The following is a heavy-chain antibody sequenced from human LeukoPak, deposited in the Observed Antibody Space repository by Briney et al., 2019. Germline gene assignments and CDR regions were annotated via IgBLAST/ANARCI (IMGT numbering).Heavy chain of an antibody. V-gene: IGHV3-74*01. CDR2: INSDGSST. CDR3: ARVGYNWNYNWFDP. Sequence: GSLRLSCAASGFTFSSYWLHWVRQAPGKGLVWVSRINSDGSSTSYADSVKGRFTISRDNAKNTLYLQMNSLRAEDTAVYYCARVGYNWNYNWFDPWGQGTLVTVSS. D-gene: IGHD1-7*01. CDR1: GFTFSSYW. J-gene: IGHJ5*02.